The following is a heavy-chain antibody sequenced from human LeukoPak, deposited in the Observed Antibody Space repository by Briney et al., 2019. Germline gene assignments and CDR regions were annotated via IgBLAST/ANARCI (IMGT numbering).Heavy chain of an antibody. CDR1: GGSISSSGYY. J-gene: IGHJ6*03. CDR2: IYYSGST. CDR3: ARVECTGGRCYPIYYYRYMDV. V-gene: IGHV4-39*07. D-gene: IGHD2-15*01. Sequence: KPSETLSLTCTVSGGSISSSGYYWGWIRQPPGKGLEWIGSIYYSGSTYYNPSLKSRVTISVDTSKNQFSLKLSSVTAADTAVYYCARVECTGGRCYPIYYYRYMDVWGKGTTVTVSS.